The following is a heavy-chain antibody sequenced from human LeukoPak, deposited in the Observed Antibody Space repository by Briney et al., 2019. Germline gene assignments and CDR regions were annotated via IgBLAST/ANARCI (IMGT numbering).Heavy chain of an antibody. CDR1: GFTFSSYA. J-gene: IGHJ4*02. D-gene: IGHD6-13*01. Sequence: GGSLRLSCAASGFTFSSYAMSWVRQAPGKGLEWVSAISGSGGSTYYADSVKGRFTTSRDNSKNTLYLQMNSLRAEDTAVYYCATSPIAAAVNSAGRLWGYYFDYWGQGTLVTVSS. CDR2: ISGSGGST. V-gene: IGHV3-23*01. CDR3: ATSPIAAAVNSAGRLWGYYFDY.